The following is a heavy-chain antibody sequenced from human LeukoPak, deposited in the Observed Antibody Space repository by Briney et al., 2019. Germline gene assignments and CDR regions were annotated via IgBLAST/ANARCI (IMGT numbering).Heavy chain of an antibody. V-gene: IGHV3-30*18. D-gene: IGHD6-6*01. CDR2: ISYDGSNK. Sequence: GGSLRLSCAASGFTFSSYGMHWVRHAPGKGLEWVAVISYDGSNKYYADSVKGRFTISRDNSKNTLYLQMNSLRAEDTAVYYCAKDQSSYLDYWGKGTLVTVSS. J-gene: IGHJ4*02. CDR1: GFTFSSYG. CDR3: AKDQSSYLDY.